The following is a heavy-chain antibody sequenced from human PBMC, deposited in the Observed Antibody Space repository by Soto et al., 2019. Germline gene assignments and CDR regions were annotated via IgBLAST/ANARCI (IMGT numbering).Heavy chain of an antibody. CDR3: ATAVAVPADFDY. D-gene: IGHD6-19*01. CDR1: GYTFTGYA. CDR2: INAGNGNT. Sequence: QVQLVQSGAEEKKPGASVKVSCKASGYTFTGYAMHWVRQAPGQRLEWMGWINAGNGNTKYSQKFQGRVTITRDTSASTAYMELSSLRSEGTALYYCATAVAVPADFDYWGQGTLVTVSS. J-gene: IGHJ4*02. V-gene: IGHV1-3*05.